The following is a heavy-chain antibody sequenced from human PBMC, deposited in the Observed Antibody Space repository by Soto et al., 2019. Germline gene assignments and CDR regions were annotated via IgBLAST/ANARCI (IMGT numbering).Heavy chain of an antibody. D-gene: IGHD6-19*01. J-gene: IGHJ4*02. Sequence: EVPLVESGGGLVKPGGSLRLSCDASGFAFSNFAMDWVRQAPGKGLEWVSSISGGSDFIYYTDSVKGRFTISRDNAKNTLYLQMTGLGGDDTAVYYWARDLLSGANYYAYWGQGTLVTVSS. CDR2: ISGGSDFI. CDR1: GFAFSNFA. V-gene: IGHV3-21*01. CDR3: ARDLLSGANYYAY.